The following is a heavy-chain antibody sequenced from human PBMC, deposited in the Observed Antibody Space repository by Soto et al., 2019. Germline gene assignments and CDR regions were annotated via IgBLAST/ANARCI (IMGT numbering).Heavy chain of an antibody. Sequence: PSETLSLTCTVSGGSISSAGYYWTWIRQHPGKGLEWLGYIYYSGSTYYNPSLKSRLTISIDTSKNQFSLNLDSVTAAETAVYYCARHPVPDYYDSGAIDTDTDYWGQGTLVTVSS. CDR2: IYYSGST. CDR3: ARHPVPDYYDSGAIDTDTDY. V-gene: IGHV4-31*03. D-gene: IGHD3-22*01. CDR1: GGSISSAGYY. J-gene: IGHJ4*02.